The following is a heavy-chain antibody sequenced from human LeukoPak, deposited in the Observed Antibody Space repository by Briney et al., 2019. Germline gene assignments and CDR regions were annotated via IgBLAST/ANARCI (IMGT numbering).Heavy chain of an antibody. CDR2: IYPGDSDT. Sequence: TGEYLKISCKGSGYSFTSYWIGWVRQMPCKDLEWMGIIYPGDSDTRYSPSFQGHVTILADKSLRTAYPQWSSLKASDTAMYYCARTMVRGVIASARDYWGQGTLVTVYS. V-gene: IGHV5-51*01. D-gene: IGHD3-10*01. CDR1: GYSFTSYW. J-gene: IGHJ4*02. CDR3: ARTMVRGVIASARDY.